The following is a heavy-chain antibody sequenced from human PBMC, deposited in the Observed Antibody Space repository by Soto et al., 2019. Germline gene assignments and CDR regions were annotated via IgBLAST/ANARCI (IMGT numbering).Heavy chain of an antibody. CDR2: ISYDGSNK. Sequence: GGSLRLSCAASGFTFSSYGMHWVRQAPGKGLEWVAVISYDGSNKYYADSVKGRFTISRDNSKNTLYLQMNSLRAEDTAVYYCAKDLGSWWTLDYWGQGTLVTVSS. CDR3: AKDLGSWWTLDY. CDR1: GFTFSSYG. D-gene: IGHD6-13*01. J-gene: IGHJ4*02. V-gene: IGHV3-30*18.